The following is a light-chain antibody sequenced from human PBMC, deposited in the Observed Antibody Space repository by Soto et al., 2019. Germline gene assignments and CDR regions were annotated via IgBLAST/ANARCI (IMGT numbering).Light chain of an antibody. CDR1: QTVYNNN. CDR2: GVS. J-gene: IGKJ1*01. V-gene: IGKV3-20*01. CDR3: QQYAFSPRT. Sequence: EIVLTQSPGTLSLSPGEGATLSCRASQTVYNNNLAWYQQKPGQAPRLLIYGVSTRASGIPDRFSGSESQTDFNLTISRLEPEDFAVYYCQQYAFSPRTFGEGTKLEIK.